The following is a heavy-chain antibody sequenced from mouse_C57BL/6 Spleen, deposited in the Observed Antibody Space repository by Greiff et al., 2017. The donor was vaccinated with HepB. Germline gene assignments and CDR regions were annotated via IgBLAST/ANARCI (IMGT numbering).Heavy chain of an antibody. Sequence: QVQLQQPGAELVKPGASVKMSCKASGYTFTSYWITWVKQRPGQGLEWIGDIYPGSGSTNYNEKFKSKATLTVDTSSSTAYMQLSSLTSEDSAVYYCATGRGYSTLYAMDYWGQGTSVTVSS. V-gene: IGHV1-55*01. CDR2: IYPGSGST. CDR1: GYTFTSYW. D-gene: IGHD2-5*01. CDR3: ATGRGYSTLYAMDY. J-gene: IGHJ4*01.